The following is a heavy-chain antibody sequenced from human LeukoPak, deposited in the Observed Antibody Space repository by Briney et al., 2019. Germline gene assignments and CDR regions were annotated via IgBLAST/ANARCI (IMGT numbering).Heavy chain of an antibody. D-gene: IGHD4-23*01. J-gene: IGHJ6*02. CDR2: IYYSGST. Sequence: PSQTLSLTCTVSGGSISSGGYYWSWIRQHPWKGLEWIGYIYYSGSTYYNPSLKSRVTISVDTSKNQFSLKLSSVTAADTAVYYCARDHDYGGNWLYGMDVWGQGTTVTVSS. V-gene: IGHV4-31*03. CDR3: ARDHDYGGNWLYGMDV. CDR1: GGSISSGGYY.